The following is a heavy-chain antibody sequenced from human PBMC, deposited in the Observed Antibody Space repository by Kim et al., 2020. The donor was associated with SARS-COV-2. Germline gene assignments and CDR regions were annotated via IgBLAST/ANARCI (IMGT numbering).Heavy chain of an antibody. CDR3: VRWLQTDGWFDP. D-gene: IGHD5-12*01. J-gene: IGHJ5*02. V-gene: IGHV3-64D*09. Sequence: YYADAVKGRFTISRDNSKNTLYLQMSSLRAEDTAVYYCVRWLQTDGWFDPWGQGTLVTVSS.